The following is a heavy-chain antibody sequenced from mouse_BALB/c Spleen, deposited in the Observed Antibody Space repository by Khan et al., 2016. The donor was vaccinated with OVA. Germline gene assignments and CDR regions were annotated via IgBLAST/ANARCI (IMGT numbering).Heavy chain of an antibody. CDR2: INPSNGYT. J-gene: IGHJ3*01. V-gene: IGHV1-4*01. CDR3: VGDGAYHRNDGWFAY. D-gene: IGHD2-14*01. Sequence: QVRLQQSGAELARPGASVKMSCKASGYTFTSYTIHWIKLRPGQGLEWIGYINPSNGYTNYNQKFKDKATLTADKSSTTAYLELSSLKSDDSALYNCVGDGAYHRNDGWFAYWGQGTLVTVSA. CDR1: GYTFTSYT.